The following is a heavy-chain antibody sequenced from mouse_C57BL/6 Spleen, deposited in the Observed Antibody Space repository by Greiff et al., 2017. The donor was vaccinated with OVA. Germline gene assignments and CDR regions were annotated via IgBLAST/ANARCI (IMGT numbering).Heavy chain of an antibody. J-gene: IGHJ3*01. CDR3: ARTGDSSGHWCAY. CDR1: GYTFTNYW. CDR2: IYPGGGYT. V-gene: IGHV1-63*01. Sequence: VQLQQSGAELVRPGTSVKMSCKASGYTFTNYWIGWAKQRPGHGLEWIGDIYPGGGYTNYNEKFKGKATLTADKSSSTAYMQFSSLTSEDAAIYYGARTGDSSGHWCAYWGQGTLVTVSA. D-gene: IGHD3-2*02.